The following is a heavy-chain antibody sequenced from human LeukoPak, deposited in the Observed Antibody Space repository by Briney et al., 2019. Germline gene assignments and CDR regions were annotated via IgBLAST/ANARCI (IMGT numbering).Heavy chain of an antibody. CDR1: GYTFTSYA. J-gene: IGHJ6*03. CDR2: INTNTGNP. CDR3: AREVGYSSSWYITYYYYYMDV. V-gene: IGHV7-4-1*02. D-gene: IGHD6-13*01. Sequence: ASVKVSCKASGYTFTSYAMNWVRQAPGQGLEWMGWINTNTGNPTYAQGFTGRFVFSLDTSVSTAYLQISSLKAEDTAVYYCAREVGYSSSWYITYYYYYMDVWGKGTTVTVSS.